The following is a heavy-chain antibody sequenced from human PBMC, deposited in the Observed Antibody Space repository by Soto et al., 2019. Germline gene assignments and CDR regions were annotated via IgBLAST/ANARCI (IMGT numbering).Heavy chain of an antibody. CDR2: IDWDDDK. V-gene: IGHV2-70*01. CDR1: GFSLSTSGMC. D-gene: IGHD3-16*02. Sequence: GSGPTLVNPTQTLTLTCTFSGFSLSTSGMCVSWIRQPPGKALEWLALIDWDDDKYYSTSLKTRLTISKDTSKNQVVLTMTNMDPVDTATYYCARIPLYVWGSYRSGYFDYWGQGTLVTVSS. J-gene: IGHJ4*02. CDR3: ARIPLYVWGSYRSGYFDY.